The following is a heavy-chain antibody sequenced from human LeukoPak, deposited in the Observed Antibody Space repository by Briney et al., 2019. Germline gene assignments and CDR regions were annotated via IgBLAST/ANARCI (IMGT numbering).Heavy chain of an antibody. D-gene: IGHD2-21*02. Sequence: PSQTLSLTCTVSGGSISSGDYYWSWIRQPPGKGLEWIGYIYYSGSTYYNPSLKSRVTISVDTSKNQFSLKLSSVTAADTAVYYCARDLAYCGGDCYSTHYWYFDLWGRGTLVTVSP. CDR2: IYYSGST. J-gene: IGHJ2*01. CDR1: GGSISSGDYY. V-gene: IGHV4-30-4*01. CDR3: ARDLAYCGGDCYSTHYWYFDL.